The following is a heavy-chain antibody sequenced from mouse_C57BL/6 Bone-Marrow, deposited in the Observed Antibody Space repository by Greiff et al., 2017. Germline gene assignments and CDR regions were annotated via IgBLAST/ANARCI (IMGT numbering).Heavy chain of an antibody. V-gene: IGHV1-54*01. CDR2: INPGSGGT. D-gene: IGHD3-3*01. J-gene: IGHJ2*01. Sequence: VQLQQSGAELVRPGTSVKVSCKASGYAFTNYLIEWVKQRPGQGLEWIGVINPGSGGTNYNEKFKGKATLTADKSSSTAYRQLSSLTSEDSAVYFCARWGGRGYFDYCGQGTTLTVSS. CDR1: GYAFTNYL. CDR3: ARWGGRGYFDY.